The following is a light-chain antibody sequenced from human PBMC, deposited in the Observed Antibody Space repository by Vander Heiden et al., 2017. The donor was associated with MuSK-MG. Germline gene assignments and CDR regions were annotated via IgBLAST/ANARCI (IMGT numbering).Light chain of an antibody. V-gene: IGLV4-60*03. CDR3: ETWGSKSWV. CDR1: SGHSDYI. CDR2: VGDSATY. J-gene: IGLJ3*02. Sequence: QPVLTQSSSASASLGSSVPLTCSLSSGHSDYIIAWHQQPPGKAPRSLMEVGDSATYTRASGTPDRFSGSSSGAERYLHIANLQAEDEADYYCETWGSKSWVFGVGTKLTVL.